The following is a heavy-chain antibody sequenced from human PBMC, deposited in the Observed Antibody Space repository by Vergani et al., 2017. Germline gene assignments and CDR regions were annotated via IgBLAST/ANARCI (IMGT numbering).Heavy chain of an antibody. D-gene: IGHD4-17*01. Sequence: QVQLQESGPGLVKPSQTLSLTCTVSGGSISSYYWSWIRQPPGKGLEWIGYIYYSGSTNYNPSLKSRVTISVDTSKNQFCLQLSSVTAADTAVYYCARGLNYGDSNWFDPWGQGTLVTVSS. V-gene: IGHV4-59*01. J-gene: IGHJ5*02. CDR1: GGSISSYY. CDR2: IYYSGST. CDR3: ARGLNYGDSNWFDP.